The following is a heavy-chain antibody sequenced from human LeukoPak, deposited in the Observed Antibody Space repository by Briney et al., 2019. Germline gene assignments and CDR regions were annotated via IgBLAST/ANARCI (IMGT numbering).Heavy chain of an antibody. CDR3: TTNPIGGFDY. V-gene: IGHV3-74*01. J-gene: IGHJ4*02. CDR2: INSDGSST. D-gene: IGHD3-3*01. CDR1: GFTFGRYW. Sequence: PGGSLRLSCAASGFTFGRYWMHWVRQAPGKGLVWVSRINSDGSSTSYADSVKGRFTISGDNAKNTLYVQMNSLRAEDTAVYYCTTNPIGGFDYWGQRTLVSVSS.